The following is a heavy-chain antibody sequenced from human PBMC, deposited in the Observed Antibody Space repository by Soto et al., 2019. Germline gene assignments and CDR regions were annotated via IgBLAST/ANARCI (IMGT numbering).Heavy chain of an antibody. D-gene: IGHD3-9*01. CDR1: GYSFTSYW. CDR3: ARRNYDILTGPAFDY. V-gene: IGHV5-51*01. Sequence: GESLKISCKGSGYSFTSYWIGWVRQMPGKGLEWMGIIYPGDSDTRYSPSFQGQVTISADKSISTAYLQWSSLKASDTAMYYCARRNYDILTGPAFDYWGQGTLVTAPQ. J-gene: IGHJ4*02. CDR2: IYPGDSDT.